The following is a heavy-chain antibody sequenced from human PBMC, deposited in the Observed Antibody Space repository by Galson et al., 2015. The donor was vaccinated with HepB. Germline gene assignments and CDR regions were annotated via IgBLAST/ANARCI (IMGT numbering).Heavy chain of an antibody. CDR1: GFTFSSYG. CDR3: AREGSSGSFDY. J-gene: IGHJ4*02. Sequence: SLRLSCAASGFTFSSYGMHWVRQAPGKGLEWVAVIWYDGSNKYYADSVKGRFTISKDNSKNTLYLQMNSLRAEDTAVYYCAREGSSGSFDYWGQGTLVTVSS. D-gene: IGHD3-10*01. V-gene: IGHV3-33*01. CDR2: IWYDGSNK.